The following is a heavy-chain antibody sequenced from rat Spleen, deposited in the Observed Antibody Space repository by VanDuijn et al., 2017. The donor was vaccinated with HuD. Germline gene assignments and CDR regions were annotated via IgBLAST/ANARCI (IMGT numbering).Heavy chain of an antibody. CDR1: GFTFSDYA. Sequence: EVQLVESGGGLVQPGNSLKLSCAASGFTFSDYAMAWVRQSPKKGLEWVATIIYDGSSTYYPASVKGRFTISKDNAENTVYLQMNSLRSEDTATYYCAKGGIPDYWGQGVMVTVSS. V-gene: IGHV5S10*01. CDR2: IIYDGSST. J-gene: IGHJ2*01. D-gene: IGHD3-8*01. CDR3: AKGGIPDY.